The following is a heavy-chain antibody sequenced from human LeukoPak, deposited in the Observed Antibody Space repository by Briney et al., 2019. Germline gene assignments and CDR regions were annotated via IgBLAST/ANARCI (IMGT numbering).Heavy chain of an antibody. J-gene: IGHJ2*01. Sequence: PGGSLRLSCAASGFTFSTFSMNWVRQTPGKGLEWVSAISGSGSDIYYADSVKGRFTISRDNSKNTLYLQMNSLRTEDTAVYYCAREITLQSASYYRYFDLWGRGTLVTVSS. CDR1: GFTFSTFS. D-gene: IGHD3-16*01. CDR2: ISGSGSDI. V-gene: IGHV3-21*01. CDR3: AREITLQSASYYRYFDL.